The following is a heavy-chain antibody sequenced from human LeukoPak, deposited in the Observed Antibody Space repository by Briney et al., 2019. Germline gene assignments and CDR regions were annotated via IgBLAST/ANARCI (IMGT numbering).Heavy chain of an antibody. CDR3: AREHRPRWVQSYFDY. CDR1: GFTFSNYD. V-gene: IGHV3-30-3*01. J-gene: IGHJ4*02. Sequence: PGGSLRLSCAASGFTFSNYDMNWVRQAPGKGLEWVAVRSYDGSNKYYADSVKGRFTISRDNSKNTLYLQMNSLRAEDTAVYYCAREHRPRWVQSYFDYWGQGTLVTVSS. CDR2: RSYDGSNK. D-gene: IGHD5-24*01.